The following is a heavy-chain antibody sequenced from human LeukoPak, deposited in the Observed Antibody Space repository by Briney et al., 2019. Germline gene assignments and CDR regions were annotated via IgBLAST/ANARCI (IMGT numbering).Heavy chain of an antibody. D-gene: IGHD3-3*01. Sequence: ASVKVSCKASRYTFTGYYMHWVRQAPGQGLEWMGWINPNSGGTNYAQKFQGRVTMTRDTSISTAYMELSRLRSDDTAVYYCARAGGDFWSGYFSFFADYWGQGTLVTVSS. CDR2: INPNSGGT. J-gene: IGHJ4*02. CDR3: ARAGGDFWSGYFSFFADY. V-gene: IGHV1-2*02. CDR1: RYTFTGYY.